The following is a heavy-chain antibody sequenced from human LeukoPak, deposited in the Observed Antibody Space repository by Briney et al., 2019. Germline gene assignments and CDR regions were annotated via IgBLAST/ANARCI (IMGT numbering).Heavy chain of an antibody. CDR3: ASSDYPLDYYYYMDV. CDR2: IYYSGST. J-gene: IGHJ6*03. CDR1: GGSISSSSYY. V-gene: IGHV4-39*01. D-gene: IGHD4-11*01. Sequence: PSETLSLTCTVSGGSISSSSYYWGWIRQPPGKGLEWIGSIYYSGSTYYNPSLKSRVTISVDTSKNQFSLKLSSVTAADTAVYYCASSDYPLDYYYYMDVWGKGTTVTISS.